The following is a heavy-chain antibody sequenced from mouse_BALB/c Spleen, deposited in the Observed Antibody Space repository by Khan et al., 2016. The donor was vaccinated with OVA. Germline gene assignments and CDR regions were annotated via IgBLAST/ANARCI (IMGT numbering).Heavy chain of an antibody. CDR2: IGSDSSTI. CDR3: ASSRYGSWFDS. CDR1: GFTFRSFG. Sequence: EVELVESGGGLVQPGGSRNLSCTASGFTFRSFGMHWVRQAPEKGLEWVAYIGSDSSTIYYADTVKGRFTISRDNPKNTLLLQLTSLRSEDTAMYYCASSRYGSWFDSWGQGTLVTVSA. V-gene: IGHV5-17*02. D-gene: IGHD2-12*01. J-gene: IGHJ3*01.